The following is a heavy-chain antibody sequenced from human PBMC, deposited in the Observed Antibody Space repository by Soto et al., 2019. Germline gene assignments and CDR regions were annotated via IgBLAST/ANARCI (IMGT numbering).Heavy chain of an antibody. CDR3: AREPYSTGWFDY. Sequence: QVQLVQSGAEVKKPGASVKVSCKASGYSFTGYGINWVRQAPGQGPEWMGWISPNNENTNYAQKFQGRVTMTTDTSTSTAYMELRGLRSDDTAVYYCAREPYSTGWFDYWGQGTLVTVSS. CDR2: ISPNNENT. V-gene: IGHV1-18*01. CDR1: GYSFTGYG. J-gene: IGHJ4*02. D-gene: IGHD6-19*01.